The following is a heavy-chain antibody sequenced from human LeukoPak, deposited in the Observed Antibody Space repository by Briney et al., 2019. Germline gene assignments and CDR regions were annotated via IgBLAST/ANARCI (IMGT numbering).Heavy chain of an antibody. D-gene: IGHD4-23*01. CDR2: IYHSGST. V-gene: IGHV4-38-2*02. J-gene: IGHJ4*02. Sequence: SQTLSLTFTVSGGSISSGYYWGWIRQPPGKGLEWIGSIYHSGSTYYNPSLKSRVTISVDTSKNQFSLKLSSVTAADTAVYYCASQTTLGGYWGQGTLVTVSS. CDR1: GGSISSGYY. CDR3: ASQTTLGGY.